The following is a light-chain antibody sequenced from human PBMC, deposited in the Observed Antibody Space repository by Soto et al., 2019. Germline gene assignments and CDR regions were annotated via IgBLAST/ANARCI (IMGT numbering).Light chain of an antibody. CDR3: QQFNSYPLT. J-gene: IGKJ5*01. CDR2: DVS. V-gene: IGKV1-13*02. Sequence: AIQVTQSPSSLSASVGDRVTITCLASQDIRGALAWYQQKPGKAPKMLIYDVSTLESGVPSRFSGSSSGTDFTLTISSLQPEDFATYYCQQFNSYPLTFGQGTRLEIK. CDR1: QDIRGA.